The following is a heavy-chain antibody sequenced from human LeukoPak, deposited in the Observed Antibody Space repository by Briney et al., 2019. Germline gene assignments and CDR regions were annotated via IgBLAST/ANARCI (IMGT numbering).Heavy chain of an antibody. CDR3: AKENHDILTGYKGYGMDV. V-gene: IGHV3-9*01. D-gene: IGHD3-9*01. CDR1: GFTFDDYA. Sequence: HPGGSLRLSCAASGFTFDDYAMHWVRQAPGKGLEWVSGISWNSGSIGYVDSVKGRFTISRDNAKNSLYLQMNSLRAEDTALYYCAKENHDILTGYKGYGMDVWGQGTTVTVSS. CDR2: ISWNSGSI. J-gene: IGHJ6*02.